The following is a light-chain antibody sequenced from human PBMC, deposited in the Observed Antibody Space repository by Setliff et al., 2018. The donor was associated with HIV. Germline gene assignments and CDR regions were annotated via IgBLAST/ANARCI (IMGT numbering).Light chain of an antibody. J-gene: IGLJ1*01. Sequence: QSVLTQPASVSGSPGQLITISCTGISSDVGGYYFVPWDQQHPGKAPKLMIYDVINRPSGVSNRSSCSRSGNTASLTISGLQVEDEAVYYCSSYTTCSTLDVFGPGTTVTVL. CDR2: DVI. V-gene: IGLV2-14*03. CDR1: SSDVGGYYF. CDR3: SSYTTCSTLDV.